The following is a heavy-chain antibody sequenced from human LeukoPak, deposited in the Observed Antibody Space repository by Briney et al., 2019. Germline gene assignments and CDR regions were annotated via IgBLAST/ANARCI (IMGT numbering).Heavy chain of an antibody. CDR1: GGSFSGYY. Sequence: SETLSLTCAVYGGSFSGYYWSWIRQPPGKGLEWIGEIDHSGSTNYNPSLKSRVTISVDTSKNQFSLTLSSVTAADTAVYYCVRDGGVVAASIGILDYWGQGTLVTVSS. J-gene: IGHJ4*02. D-gene: IGHD2-15*01. CDR3: VRDGGVVAASIGILDY. V-gene: IGHV4-34*01. CDR2: IDHSGST.